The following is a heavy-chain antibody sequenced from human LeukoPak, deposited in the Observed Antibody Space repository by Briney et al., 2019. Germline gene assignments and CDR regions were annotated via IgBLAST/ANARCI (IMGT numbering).Heavy chain of an antibody. Sequence: GGSLRLSCAASGFSFSRYAMSWVRQPPGKGLEWVSVIYGGGSTYYADSVKGRFTISRDNSKNTLYLQMNSLRAEDTAVYYCARDLGFGESLIYYYYGMDVWGQGTTVTVSS. CDR3: ARDLGFGESLIYYYYGMDV. CDR1: GFSFSRYA. V-gene: IGHV3-66*01. J-gene: IGHJ6*02. D-gene: IGHD3-10*01. CDR2: IYGGGST.